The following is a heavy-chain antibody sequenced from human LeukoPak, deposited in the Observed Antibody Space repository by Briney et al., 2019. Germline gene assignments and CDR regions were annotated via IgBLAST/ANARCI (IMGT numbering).Heavy chain of an antibody. J-gene: IGHJ3*02. D-gene: IGHD3-10*01. V-gene: IGHV1-18*01. CDR3: TREVVRGVIGQNAFDI. CDR1: GYTFTSYG. Sequence: ASVKVSCKASGYTFTSYGISWVRQATGQGLEWMGWISAYNGNTNYAQKLQGRVTMTTDTSTSTAYMELRSLRSDDTAVYYCTREVVRGVIGQNAFDIWGQGTMVTVSS. CDR2: ISAYNGNT.